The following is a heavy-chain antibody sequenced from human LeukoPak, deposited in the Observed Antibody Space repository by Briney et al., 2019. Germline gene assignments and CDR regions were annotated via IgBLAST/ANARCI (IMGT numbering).Heavy chain of an antibody. J-gene: IGHJ5*02. D-gene: IGHD5-12*01. CDR3: ATAELWGGYELPNL. CDR2: FYPEDGET. V-gene: IGHV1-24*01. Sequence: ASVTVSCTVSGYTLTELSMRWVRQAPGKGLEWMGGFYPEDGETIYAQKFHGRVTMTEDTSTDTAYMELSSLRSEDTAVYYCATAELWGGYELPNLWGQGTLVTVSS. CDR1: GYTLTELS.